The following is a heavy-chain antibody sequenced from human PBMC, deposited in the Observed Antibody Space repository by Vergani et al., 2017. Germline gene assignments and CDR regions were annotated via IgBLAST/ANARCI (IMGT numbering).Heavy chain of an antibody. CDR2: IYHTGTT. CDR3: ARGNCGVNCPKYNWLAP. CDR1: GGSISSGDHC. D-gene: IGHD2-21*01. J-gene: IGHJ5*02. Sequence: QVQLQESGPGVVKPSQTLSLTCAVSGGSISSGDHCWTWIRQRPGKGLEWIGYIYHTGTTYYNPSLRGRINISVDTSKNQLSLKLTSVTAADTAVYYCARGNCGVNCPKYNWLAPWGRGILVTVSS. V-gene: IGHV4-31*11.